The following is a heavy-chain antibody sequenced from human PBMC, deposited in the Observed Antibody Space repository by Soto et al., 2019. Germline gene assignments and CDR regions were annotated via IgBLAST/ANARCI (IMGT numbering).Heavy chain of an antibody. D-gene: IGHD2-2*01. V-gene: IGHV1-18*01. CDR2: ISAYNGNT. J-gene: IGHJ6*02. CDR3: ARVGDCSSTSCRYYYYYGMDV. CDR1: GYTFTNYG. Sequence: QVQLVQSGAEVKKPGASVKVSCKASGYTFTNYGISWVRQAPGQGLEWMGWISAYNGNTNYAQKLQGRVTMTTDTSTSTAYMELRSLRSDDTAVYYCARVGDCSSTSCRYYYYYGMDVWGQVTTVTFSS.